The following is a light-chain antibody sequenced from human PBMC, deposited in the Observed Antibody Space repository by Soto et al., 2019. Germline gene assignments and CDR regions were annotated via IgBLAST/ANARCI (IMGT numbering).Light chain of an antibody. J-gene: IGKJ1*01. V-gene: IGKV1-5*03. CDR1: QTISSW. CDR2: KAS. CDR3: QKYNTYWM. Sequence: DIQMTQSPSTLSGSVGDRVTITCRASQTISSWLAWYQHKPGKAPKLLIYKASTLKSGVPSRFSGSGSGKDITLTISSLEKDDIGTYYRQKYNTYWMFGQGTKVDIK.